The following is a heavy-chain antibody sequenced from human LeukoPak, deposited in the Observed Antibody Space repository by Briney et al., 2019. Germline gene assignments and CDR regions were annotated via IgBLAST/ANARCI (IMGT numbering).Heavy chain of an antibody. CDR1: GFTFSSYD. CDR2: ISRNGVST. V-gene: IGHV3-64*01. D-gene: IGHD5-18*01. CDR3: ARGHGSRTAMVIEGIYYMDV. J-gene: IGHJ6*03. Sequence: PGGSLRLSCAASGFTFSSYDMHWVRQAPGKGLEYVSAISRNGVSTYYANSVKGRFTISRATSTNTFLLQMSIMTAEAIFLYYCARGHGSRTAMVIEGIYYMDVWGKGTTVTVSS.